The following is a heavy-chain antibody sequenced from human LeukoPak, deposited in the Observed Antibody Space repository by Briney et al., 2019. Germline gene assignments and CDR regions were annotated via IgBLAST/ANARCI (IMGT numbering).Heavy chain of an antibody. D-gene: IGHD6-19*01. CDR1: GFSFSTFA. Sequence: PGGSLRLSRAASGFSFSTFAMTWVRQAPGNGLEWVSSITGGHYATYYTDSVKGRFTISRDNAKNTLYLQLNSLRADDTAVYYCVASTYSQRNYFDVWGQGTLVTVSS. J-gene: IGHJ4*02. V-gene: IGHV3-23*01. CDR2: ITGGHYAT. CDR3: VASTYSQRNYFDV.